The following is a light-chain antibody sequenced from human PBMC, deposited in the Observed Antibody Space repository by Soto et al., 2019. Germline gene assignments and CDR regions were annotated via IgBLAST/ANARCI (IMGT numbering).Light chain of an antibody. CDR2: DAS. CDR1: QSVSSY. Sequence: EIVLTQSPATLSLSPGERATLSCRASQSVSSYLAWYQQKPGQAPRLLIYDASNRATGIPARFSGSGSGTDFTRTISGLEPEDFAVYYCQQRSNWPLMYTFGQGTKLEIK. V-gene: IGKV3-11*01. J-gene: IGKJ2*01. CDR3: QQRSNWPLMYT.